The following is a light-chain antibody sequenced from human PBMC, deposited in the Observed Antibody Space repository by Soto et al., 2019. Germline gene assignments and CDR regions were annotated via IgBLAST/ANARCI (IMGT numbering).Light chain of an antibody. CDR3: HHYNNWPRT. Sequence: EIVMTQSPATLSVSTGERATLSCRASQSVSTNLGWYQQKPGQAPRLLIYGASTRATGIPARFSGSGSGTEFTLTISGLQSEDFAIYYCHHYNNWPRTFGQGTRWIS. V-gene: IGKV3-15*01. J-gene: IGKJ1*01. CDR2: GAS. CDR1: QSVSTN.